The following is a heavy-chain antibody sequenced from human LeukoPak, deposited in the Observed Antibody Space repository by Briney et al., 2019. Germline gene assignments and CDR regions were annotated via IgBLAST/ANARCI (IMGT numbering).Heavy chain of an antibody. CDR3: ARVIPEPYYYDSSGYLDY. CDR2: INPNSGGT. CDR1: GYTFTGYY. D-gene: IGHD3-22*01. J-gene: IGHJ4*02. Sequence: ASVKVSCKASGYTFTGYYMHWVRQGPGQGLEWMGWINPNSGGTNYAQKFQGRVTMTRDTSISTAYMELSRLRSDDTAVYYCARVIPEPYYYDSSGYLDYWGQGTLVTVSS. V-gene: IGHV1-2*02.